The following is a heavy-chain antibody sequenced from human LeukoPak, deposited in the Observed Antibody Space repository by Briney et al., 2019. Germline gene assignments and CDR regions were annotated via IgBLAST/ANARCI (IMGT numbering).Heavy chain of an antibody. CDR2: ISSSGSTI. CDR1: GFTFSDYY. V-gene: IGHV3-11*04. CDR3: ARLAPDLYSSSWYRGYFDY. D-gene: IGHD6-13*01. Sequence: PGGSLRLSCAASGFTFSDYYMSWIRQAPGKGLEWVSYISSSGSTIYYADSVKGRFTISRDNAKNSLYLQMNSLRAEDTAVYYCARLAPDLYSSSWYRGYFDYWGQGTLVTVSS. J-gene: IGHJ4*02.